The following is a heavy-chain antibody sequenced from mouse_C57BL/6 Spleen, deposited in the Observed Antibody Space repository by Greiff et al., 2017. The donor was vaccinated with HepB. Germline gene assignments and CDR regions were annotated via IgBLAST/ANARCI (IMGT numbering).Heavy chain of an antibody. CDR2: IYPGDGDT. CDR1: GYAFSSSW. CDR3: ARGYGSSPWYFDV. J-gene: IGHJ1*03. V-gene: IGHV1-82*01. Sequence: QVQLQQSGPELVKPGASVKISCKASGYAFSSSWMNWVKQRPGKGLEWIGRIYPGDGDTNYNGKFKGKATLTADKSSSTAYMQLSSLTSEDSAVYFCARGYGSSPWYFDVWGTGTTVTVSS. D-gene: IGHD1-1*01.